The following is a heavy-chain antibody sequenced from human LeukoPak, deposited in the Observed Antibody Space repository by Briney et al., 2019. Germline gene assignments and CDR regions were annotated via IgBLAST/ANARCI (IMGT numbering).Heavy chain of an antibody. J-gene: IGHJ4*02. CDR3: ARHVRRAYYYDSRVYFDY. D-gene: IGHD3-22*01. V-gene: IGHV4-34*01. CDR2: INHSGST. Sequence: SETLSLTCAVYGGSFSGYYWSWIRQPPGKGLEWIGEINHSGSTNYNPSLKSRVTISVDTSKNQFSLKLSSVTAADTAVYYCARHVRRAYYYDSRVYFDYWGQGTLVTVSS. CDR1: GGSFSGYY.